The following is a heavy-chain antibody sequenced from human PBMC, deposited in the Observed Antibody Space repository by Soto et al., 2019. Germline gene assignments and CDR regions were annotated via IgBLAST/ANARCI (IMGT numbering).Heavy chain of an antibody. CDR2: IKSKTDGGTT. CDR1: GFTFSNAW. Sequence: GGSLRLSCAASGFTFSNAWMSWVRQAPGKGLEWVGRIKSKTDGGTTDYAAPVKGRFTISRDDSKNTLYLQMNSLKTEDTAVYYCXTGLGFWSGYYGFDYWGQGTLVTVSS. CDR3: XTGLGFWSGYYGFDY. V-gene: IGHV3-15*01. D-gene: IGHD3-3*01. J-gene: IGHJ4*02.